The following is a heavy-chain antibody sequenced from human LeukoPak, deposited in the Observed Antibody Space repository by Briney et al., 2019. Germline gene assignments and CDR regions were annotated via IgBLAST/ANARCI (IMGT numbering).Heavy chain of an antibody. CDR1: GFTFSNYG. V-gene: IGHV3-64D*06. Sequence: GGSLRLSCSASGFTFSNYGMHWVRQAPGKGLEHVSVISSNGGSTHYADSVKGRFTISRDNSKNTLYLQMSSLRPEDTAVYYSVRYITMIVPVIYYWGQGTLVTVSS. CDR2: ISSNGGST. J-gene: IGHJ4*02. CDR3: VRYITMIVPVIYY. D-gene: IGHD3-22*01.